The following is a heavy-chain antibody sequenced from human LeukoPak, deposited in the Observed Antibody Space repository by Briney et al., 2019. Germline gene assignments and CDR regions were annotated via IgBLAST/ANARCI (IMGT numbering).Heavy chain of an antibody. V-gene: IGHV3-23*01. CDR1: GFTFSSYA. J-gene: IGHJ1*01. Sequence: GGSLRLSCAASGFTFSSYAMSWVRQAPGKGLEWVSAISGSGGSTYYADSVKGRFTISRDNSKNTLYLQMNSLRAEDTAVYYCAKGAVGYCSGGSCYCRQWMDGEHWGQGTLVTVSS. CDR3: AKGAVGYCSGGSCYCRQWMDGEH. CDR2: ISGSGGST. D-gene: IGHD2-15*01.